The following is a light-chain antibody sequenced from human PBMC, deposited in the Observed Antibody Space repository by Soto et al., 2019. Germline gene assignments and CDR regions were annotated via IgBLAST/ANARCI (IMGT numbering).Light chain of an antibody. CDR3: QQRSNSFT. J-gene: IGKJ3*01. CDR2: DAS. CDR1: QSVGSK. V-gene: IGKV3-11*01. Sequence: EIVLTQSPATLSLSPGERATLSCRASQSVGSKLAWYQQKAGQAPKLLIYDASNRATGIPARFSGSGSGTDFTITISSLDPEDFAVYYCQQRSNSFTFGPGTKVDIK.